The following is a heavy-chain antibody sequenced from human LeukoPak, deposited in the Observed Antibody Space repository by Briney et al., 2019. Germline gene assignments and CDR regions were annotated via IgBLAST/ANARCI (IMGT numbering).Heavy chain of an antibody. J-gene: IGHJ4*02. CDR3: ARCPYYYDSSGYYTASPFDY. CDR2: ISAYNGNT. D-gene: IGHD3-22*01. Sequence: ASVKVSCKASGYTFTSYGISWVRQAPGQGLEWMGWISAYNGNTNYAQKLQGRVTMTTDISTSTAYMELRSLRSDDTAVYYCARCPYYYDSSGYYTASPFDYWGQGTLVTVSS. V-gene: IGHV1-18*01. CDR1: GYTFTSYG.